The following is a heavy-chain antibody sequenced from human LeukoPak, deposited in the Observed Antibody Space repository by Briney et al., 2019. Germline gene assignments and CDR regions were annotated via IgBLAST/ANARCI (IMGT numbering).Heavy chain of an antibody. D-gene: IGHD4-17*01. CDR3: ARVVDHDYGDYYLDY. CDR1: GFTFSSYS. CDR2: ISSSSSYI. Sequence: GGSLRLSCAASGFTFSSYSMNWVRQAPGKGLEWVSSISSSSSYIYYADSVKGRLTISRDNSKNTLYLQMNSLRAEDTAVYYCARVVDHDYGDYYLDYWGQGTLVTVSS. V-gene: IGHV3-21*04. J-gene: IGHJ4*02.